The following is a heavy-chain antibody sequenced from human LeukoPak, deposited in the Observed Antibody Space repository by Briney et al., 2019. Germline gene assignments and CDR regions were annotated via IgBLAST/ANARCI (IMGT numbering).Heavy chain of an antibody. D-gene: IGHD1-26*01. Sequence: SVKVSCKASGGTFSSYSVSWVRQAPGQGLEWMGGIIPIFDTADYAQKFQGRVTITADESTSTAYMELSSLRSEDTAVFYCARISLGAIWGYYYGMDVWGQGTTVTVSS. CDR2: IIPIFDTA. J-gene: IGHJ6*02. CDR1: GGTFSSYS. V-gene: IGHV1-69*13. CDR3: ARISLGAIWGYYYGMDV.